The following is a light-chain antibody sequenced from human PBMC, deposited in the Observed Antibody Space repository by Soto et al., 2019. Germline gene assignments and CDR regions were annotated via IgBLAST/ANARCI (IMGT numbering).Light chain of an antibody. J-gene: IGKJ1*01. Sequence: EIVLTQSPGTLSLSPGERATLSCRSSQSVSSSYLAWYQQKPGQAPRLLIYDVSSRATGIPDRFSGSGSGTDFTLTISRLAPDDFAVYYCQQYGSSPTFGQGTKVEIK. V-gene: IGKV3-20*01. CDR3: QQYGSSPT. CDR2: DVS. CDR1: QSVSSSY.